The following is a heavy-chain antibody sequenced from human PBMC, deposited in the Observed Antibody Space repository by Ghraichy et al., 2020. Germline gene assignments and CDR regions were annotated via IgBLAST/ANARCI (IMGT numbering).Heavy chain of an antibody. D-gene: IGHD2-15*01. J-gene: IGHJ5*02. CDR3: ARHSGSGPYNSFDP. Sequence: SETLSLTCTVSGGSISSGGYYWSWIRQHPGKGLEWIGYVSYSGSTHYNPSLKNRVTVSVDTSKNQFSLKLSSVTAADTAVYYCARHSGSGPYNSFDPWGQGTLVTVSS. V-gene: IGHV4-31*03. CDR2: VSYSGST. CDR1: GGSISSGGYY.